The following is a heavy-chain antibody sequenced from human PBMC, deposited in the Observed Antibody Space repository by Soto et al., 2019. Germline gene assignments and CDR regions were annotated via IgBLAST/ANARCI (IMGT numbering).Heavy chain of an antibody. Sequence: QVQLVQSGAEVKKPGASVKVSCKTSGYTFTGYYIYWVRQAPGQGLEWMGWINPHSGGTDSSQKFQGRVNMTRDTSISTAYMELGRLRSDDTAVYYCAGTSCSSTTCPTTYWGQGTLVTVSS. V-gene: IGHV1-2*02. J-gene: IGHJ4*02. CDR3: AGTSCSSTTCPTTY. CDR2: INPHSGGT. D-gene: IGHD2-2*01. CDR1: GYTFTGYY.